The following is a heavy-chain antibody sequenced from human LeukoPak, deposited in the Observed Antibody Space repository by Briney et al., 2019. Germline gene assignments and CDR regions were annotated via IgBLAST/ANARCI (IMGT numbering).Heavy chain of an antibody. CDR1: GYTFTSDG. D-gene: IGHD2-15*01. CDR3: ARDCSGGSCYYYYGMAV. V-gene: IGHV1-18*01. CDR2: ISAYNGNT. J-gene: IGHJ6*02. Sequence: GASVKVSCKASGYTFTSDGISWVRQAPGQGLEWRGGISAYNGNTNYAQKLQGRVTMTTDTSTSTAYMELRSLRSDDTAVYYCARDCSGGSCYYYYGMAVWGQGTTVTVSS.